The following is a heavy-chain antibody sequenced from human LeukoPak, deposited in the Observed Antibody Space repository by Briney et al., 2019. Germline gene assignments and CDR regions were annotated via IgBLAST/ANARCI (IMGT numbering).Heavy chain of an antibody. D-gene: IGHD3-16*01. V-gene: IGHV4-39*01. CDR1: GSISRNRYY. Sequence: SETLSLTCTGGSISRNRYYWGWIRQPPGKGLEWIGSIYYSGSTYYNPSLKSRVTISVDTSKNQFSLKLSSVTAADTAVYYCASRPGGLLFDYWGQGTLVTVSS. J-gene: IGHJ4*02. CDR3: ASRPGGLLFDY. CDR2: IYYSGST.